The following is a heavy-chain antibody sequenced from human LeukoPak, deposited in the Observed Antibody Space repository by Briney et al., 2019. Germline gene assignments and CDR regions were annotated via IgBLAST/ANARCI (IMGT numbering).Heavy chain of an antibody. J-gene: IGHJ4*02. CDR1: GAFTSRYY. Sequence: SETLSLTCSVSGAFTSRYYWSWVRQPLGRGLEWIGNIFYSGNSKYNPSLTSRISMSVDTSKTQFSLELTSLTTADTSVYYCTRIDRLGFFDQWRRGTLVTVSS. D-gene: IGHD6-25*01. CDR3: TRIDRLGFFDQ. CDR2: IFYSGNS. V-gene: IGHV4-59*12.